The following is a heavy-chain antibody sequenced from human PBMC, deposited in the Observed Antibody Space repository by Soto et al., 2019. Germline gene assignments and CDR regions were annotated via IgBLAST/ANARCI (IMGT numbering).Heavy chain of an antibody. J-gene: IGHJ4*02. CDR2: ISGSGGST. V-gene: IGHV3-23*01. CDR3: AKSSSGGRQWLVSSFPFDY. CDR1: GFTFSSYA. D-gene: IGHD6-19*01. Sequence: GGSLRLSCAASGFTFSSYAMSWVRQAPGKGLEWVSAISGSGGSTYYADSVKGRFTISRDNSKNTLYLQMNSLRAEDTAVYYCAKSSSGGRQWLVSSFPFDYWGQGTLVTVSS.